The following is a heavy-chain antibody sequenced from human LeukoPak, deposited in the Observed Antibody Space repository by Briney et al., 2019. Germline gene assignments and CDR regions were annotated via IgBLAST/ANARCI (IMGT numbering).Heavy chain of an antibody. CDR1: GCSISSYY. V-gene: IGHV4-59*13. CDR2: IYYSGST. CDR3: ARVTGYVIENYFDY. Sequence: PSETLSLTCTVSGCSISSYYLSWIRQPPGKGLEWIGYIYYSGSTDYNPSLKSRVTISVDTSKNQLSLKLRSVTAADTAVYYCARVTGYVIENYFDYWGQGTLVTVSS. J-gene: IGHJ4*02. D-gene: IGHD3-22*01.